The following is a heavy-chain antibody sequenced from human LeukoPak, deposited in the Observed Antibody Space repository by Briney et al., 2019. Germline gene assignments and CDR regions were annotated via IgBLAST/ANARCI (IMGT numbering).Heavy chain of an antibody. V-gene: IGHV4-28*03. D-gene: IGHD1-26*01. J-gene: IGHJ4*02. Sequence: SETLSLTCAVSGYSISSSNWWGWIRQPPGKGLEWIGYIYYSGSTYYNPSLKSRVTMSVDTSKNQFSLKLSSVTAVDMAVYYCARGDSGSYFDYWGQGTLVTVSS. CDR1: GYSISSSNW. CDR2: IYYSGST. CDR3: ARGDSGSYFDY.